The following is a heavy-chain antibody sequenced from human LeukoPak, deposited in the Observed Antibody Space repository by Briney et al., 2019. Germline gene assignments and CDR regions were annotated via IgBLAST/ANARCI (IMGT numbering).Heavy chain of an antibody. D-gene: IGHD1-1*01. V-gene: IGHV3-23*01. Sequence: TGGSLRLSCAASGFTFSRLWMSWVRQAPGKGLEWVSAISGSGGSTYYADSVKGRFTISRDNSKNTLYLQMNSLRAEDTAVYYCAKYRLERRGREHYYYGMDVWGQGSTVTVSS. CDR2: ISGSGGST. J-gene: IGHJ6*02. CDR1: GFTFSRLW. CDR3: AKYRLERRGREHYYYGMDV.